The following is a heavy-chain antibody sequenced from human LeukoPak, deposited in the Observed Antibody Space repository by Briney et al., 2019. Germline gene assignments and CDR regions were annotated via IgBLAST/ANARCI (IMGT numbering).Heavy chain of an antibody. J-gene: IGHJ4*02. D-gene: IGHD6-19*01. CDR3: VKSPGSGWPV. CDR1: GFTFSSFA. Sequence: GGSLRFSCAASGFTFSSFAMHWVRQAPGKGLEYLSAIYSDGSRTYYADSVKGRFTISRDNSKNTLYFEMSSLRVEDTAVYYCVKSPGSGWPVWGQGTLLTVSS. CDR2: IYSDGSRT. V-gene: IGHV3-64D*06.